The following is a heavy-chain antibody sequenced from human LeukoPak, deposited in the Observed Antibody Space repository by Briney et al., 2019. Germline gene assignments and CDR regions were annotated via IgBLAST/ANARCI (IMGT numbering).Heavy chain of an antibody. Sequence: PGGSLRLSCAASGFTFSSYAMHWVRQAPGKGLEWVAVISYDGSNKYYADSVKGRFTISRDNSKNTLYPQMNSLRAEDTAVYYCAKEGQWLRFSRSYYFDYWGQGTLVTVSS. J-gene: IGHJ4*02. D-gene: IGHD5-12*01. V-gene: IGHV3-30-3*01. CDR2: ISYDGSNK. CDR1: GFTFSSYA. CDR3: AKEGQWLRFSRSYYFDY.